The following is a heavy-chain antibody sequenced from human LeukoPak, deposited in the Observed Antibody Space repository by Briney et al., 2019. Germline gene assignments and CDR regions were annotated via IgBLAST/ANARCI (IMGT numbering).Heavy chain of an antibody. CDR1: GDSVSRKSAA. V-gene: IGHV6-1*01. J-gene: IGHJ3*02. CDR2: TYYRSKWFN. Sequence: SQTLSLTCAISGDSVSRKSAAWKWIRQSPSRGLEWLGRTYYRSKWFNEYAVSVKSRITINPDTSKNQFSMQLSSVTPEDTAVYYCVGQKPVLLAFDIWGQGTMVTVSS. D-gene: IGHD1-26*01. CDR3: VGQKPVLLAFDI.